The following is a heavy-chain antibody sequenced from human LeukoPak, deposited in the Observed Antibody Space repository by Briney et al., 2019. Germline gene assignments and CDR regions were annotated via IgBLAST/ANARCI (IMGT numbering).Heavy chain of an antibody. CDR1: GFTFSSFA. CDR3: AKDPLYSSMDY. V-gene: IGHV3-23*01. Sequence: GGSLRLSCAASGFTFSSFAMSWVREAPGKGLEWVSAISGSGGSTYYADSVKGRFTISRDNSKNTLYLQMNSLRAEDTAVYYCAKDPLYSSMDYWGQGTLVTVSS. CDR2: ISGSGGST. D-gene: IGHD6-19*01. J-gene: IGHJ4*02.